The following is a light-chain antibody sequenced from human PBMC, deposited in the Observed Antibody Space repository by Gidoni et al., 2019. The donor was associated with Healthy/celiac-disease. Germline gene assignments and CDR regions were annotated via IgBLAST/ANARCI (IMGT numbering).Light chain of an antibody. CDR3: QQYGSSPRA. CDR2: GAS. Sequence: IVLTPSPGTLSLSPGERATLSCRASQSVSSSYLAWDQRQPGQAPRLLIYGASSRATGIPDRFSGSGSGTDFTLSISRLKPENCAVYYCQQYGSSPRAFGQRTKVESK. CDR1: QSVSSSY. V-gene: IGKV3-20*01. J-gene: IGKJ1*01.